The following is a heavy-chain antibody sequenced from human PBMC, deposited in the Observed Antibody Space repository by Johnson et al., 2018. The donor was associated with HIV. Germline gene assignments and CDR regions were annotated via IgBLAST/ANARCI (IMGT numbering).Heavy chain of an antibody. D-gene: IGHD6-6*01. CDR2: INVDGREK. CDR1: GFTFSDFR. CDR3: ARDAARLESDAFDI. V-gene: IGHV3-7*01. J-gene: IGHJ3*02. Sequence: VQLVESGGGVVQPGRSLRLSCTASGFTFSDFRMSWVRQAPGRGLEWVANINVDGREKYYVDSVEGRFTISRDNAKNSLFLQMNSLRAEDTAVYYCARDAARLESDAFDIWGQGTMVTVSS.